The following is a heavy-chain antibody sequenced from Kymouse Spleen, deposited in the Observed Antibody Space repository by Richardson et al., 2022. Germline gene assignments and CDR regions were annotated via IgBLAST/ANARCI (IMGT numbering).Heavy chain of an antibody. D-gene: IGHD2-21*02. CDR2: IYHSGST. CDR1: GGSISSSNW. CDR3: ARESPLAYCGGDCYWDYFDY. V-gene: IGHV4-4*02. J-gene: IGHJ4*02. Sequence: QVQLQESGPGLVKPSGTLSLTCAVSGGSISSSNWWSWVRQPPGKGLEWIGEIYHSGSTNYNPSLKSRVTISVDKSKNQFSLKLSSVTAADTAVYYCARESPLAYCGGDCYWDYFDYWGQGTLVTVSS.